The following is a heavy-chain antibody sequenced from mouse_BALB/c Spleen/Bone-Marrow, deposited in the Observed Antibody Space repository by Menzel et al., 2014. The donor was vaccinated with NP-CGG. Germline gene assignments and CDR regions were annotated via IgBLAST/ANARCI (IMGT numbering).Heavy chain of an antibody. CDR3: ARGGNWEDFDY. V-gene: IGHV5-17*02. CDR2: ISSGSSTI. J-gene: IGHJ2*01. D-gene: IGHD4-1*01. CDR1: GFTFSSFG. Sequence: EVKLVESGGGLVQPGGSRKLSCAASGFTFSSFGMHWVRQAPERGLEWVAYISSGSSTIFYADTVKGRFTISRDNPKNSLCLQMTSLRSEGTAMYYCARGGNWEDFDYWGQGTTLTVSS.